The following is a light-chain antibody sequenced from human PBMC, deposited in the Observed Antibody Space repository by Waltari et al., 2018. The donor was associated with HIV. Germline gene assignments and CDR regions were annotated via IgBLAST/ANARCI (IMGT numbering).Light chain of an antibody. Sequence: IQMTQSPSCLSASPGDRVNLTCRASQSISSYLNWYQQNPGKAPKLLIYAASSLQSGVPSRFSGSGSGTDFTLTISSLQPEDFATYYCQQSYSTLFTFGPGTKVDIK. J-gene: IGKJ3*01. CDR2: AAS. CDR3: QQSYSTLFT. CDR1: QSISSY. V-gene: IGKV1-39*01.